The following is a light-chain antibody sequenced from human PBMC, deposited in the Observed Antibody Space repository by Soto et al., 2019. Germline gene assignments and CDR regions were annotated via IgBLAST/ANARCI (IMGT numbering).Light chain of an antibody. V-gene: IGKV1-5*03. Sequence: MTQSPYPLSAHVGDIVNISCRASQSVNSWLAWYQQKPGKAPKLLIYKASTLESGVPSRFGGSGSGTEFTLTITSLQPEDFATYYCQQYNSFSWTFGQGTKV. CDR2: KAS. CDR1: QSVNSW. J-gene: IGKJ1*01. CDR3: QQYNSFSWT.